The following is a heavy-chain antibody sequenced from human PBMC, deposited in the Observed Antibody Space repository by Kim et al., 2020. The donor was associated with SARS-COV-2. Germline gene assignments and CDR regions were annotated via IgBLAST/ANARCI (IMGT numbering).Heavy chain of an antibody. CDR3: ARGQPLDY. V-gene: IGHV4-31*03. D-gene: IGHD2-2*01. CDR1: GGSIRSGGKF. J-gene: IGHJ4*02. Sequence: SETLSLTCSVSGGSIRSGGKFWTWIRQHPAKGLEWIGYISYSGNPNYSPSLRSRVSISLQTSENQFSLELTSVTAADTAVYYCARGQPLDYWGQGTLVTVSS. CDR2: ISYSGNP.